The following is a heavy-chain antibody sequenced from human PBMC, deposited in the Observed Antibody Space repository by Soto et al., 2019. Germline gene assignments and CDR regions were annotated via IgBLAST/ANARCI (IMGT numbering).Heavy chain of an antibody. CDR2: IWYDGSNK. J-gene: IGHJ6*02. Sequence: GGSLRLSCAASGFTFSSYGMHWVRQAPGKGLEWVAVIWYDGSNKYYADSLKGRFTISRDNSKNTLYLQMNSLRAEDTAVYYCARAYYDFWSGYHLSDDYGMDVWGQGTTVTVSS. CDR3: ARAYYDFWSGYHLSDDYGMDV. D-gene: IGHD3-3*01. CDR1: GFTFSSYG. V-gene: IGHV3-33*01.